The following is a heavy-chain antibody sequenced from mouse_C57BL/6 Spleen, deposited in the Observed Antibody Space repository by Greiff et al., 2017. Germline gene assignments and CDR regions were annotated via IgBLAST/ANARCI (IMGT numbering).Heavy chain of an antibody. Sequence: VQLQQSGPELVKPGASVKISCKASGYTFTDYYMNWVKQSHGKSLEWIGDINPNNGGTSYNQKFKGKATLTVDKSSSTAYMELRSLTSEDSAVYYCARWGNWDVFDYWGQGTTLTVSS. CDR3: ARWGNWDVFDY. V-gene: IGHV1-26*01. J-gene: IGHJ2*01. D-gene: IGHD4-1*01. CDR2: INPNNGGT. CDR1: GYTFTDYY.